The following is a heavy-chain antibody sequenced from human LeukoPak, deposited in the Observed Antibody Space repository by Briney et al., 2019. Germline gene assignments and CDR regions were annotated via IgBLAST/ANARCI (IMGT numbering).Heavy chain of an antibody. V-gene: IGHV1-18*04. CDR1: GYTFTGYY. Sequence: GASVKVSCKASGYTFTGYYMHWVRQAPGQGLEWMGWISAYNGNTNYAQKLQGRVTMTTDTSTSTAYMELRSLRSDDTAVYYCASGAGYSSSEYFQHWGQGTLVTVSS. J-gene: IGHJ1*01. CDR3: ASGAGYSSSEYFQH. D-gene: IGHD6-13*01. CDR2: ISAYNGNT.